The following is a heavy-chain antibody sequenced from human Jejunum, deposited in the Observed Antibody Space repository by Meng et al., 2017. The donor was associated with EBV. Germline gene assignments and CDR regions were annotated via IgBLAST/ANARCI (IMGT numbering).Heavy chain of an antibody. CDR2: IYHIGST. J-gene: IGHJ4*02. V-gene: IGHV4-30-2*01. Sequence: QLQLQESGSGLVKPSQTLSLTWAVSGASITRGAYLWSWIRQPPGKGLEWIGNIYHIGSTYYNPSLKSRVTISVDRSKNQFSLKLTSVTAADTAVYYCARGGPDFGDYVPFDYWGQGTLVTVSS. D-gene: IGHD4-17*01. CDR1: GASITRGAYL. CDR3: ARGGPDFGDYVPFDY.